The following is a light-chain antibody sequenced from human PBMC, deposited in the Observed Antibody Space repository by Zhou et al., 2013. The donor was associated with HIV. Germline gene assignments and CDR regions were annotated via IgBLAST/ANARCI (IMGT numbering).Light chain of an antibody. CDR2: DAS. CDR3: HQYGSSPWT. J-gene: IGKJ1*01. CDR1: QSVSITH. Sequence: EIVLTQSPGTLSLSPGERATLSCRASQSVSITHLAWYLQKPGQAPTLLIYDASTRATGIPDRFSGSGSGTDFTLTISRLEPEDFAVYYCHQYGSSPWTFGQGTKVEIK. V-gene: IGKV3-20*01.